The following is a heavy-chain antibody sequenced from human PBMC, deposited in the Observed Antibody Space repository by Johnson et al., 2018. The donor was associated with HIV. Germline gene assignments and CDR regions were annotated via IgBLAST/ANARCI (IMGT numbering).Heavy chain of an antibody. CDR1: GFTFSTYG. CDR2: ISYDGTYE. V-gene: IGHV3-30*03. CDR3: ASSSLAWGVDAFDI. D-gene: IGHD3-10*01. Sequence: GKRGEGGGGGGQPGTSLRLSCAASGFTFSTYGMHWVRQAPGKGLEWVAVISYDGTYEFYADSVKGRFTISRDNSKNTLYLQMNSLRVEDTAVYYCASSSLAWGVDAFDIWGQGTKVTVSS. J-gene: IGHJ3*02.